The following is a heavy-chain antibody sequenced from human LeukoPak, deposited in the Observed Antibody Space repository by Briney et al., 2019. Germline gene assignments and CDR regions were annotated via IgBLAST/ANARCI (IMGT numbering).Heavy chain of an antibody. V-gene: IGHV4-39*01. Sequence: SETLSLTCTVSGGSISSSDYYWGWIRQPPGKGLEWIGSIYYSGSPYHNPSLKSRVTISVDTSKNQFSLKLGSVTAADTAVYYCARQVYYYGSGSHRDFDYWGQGTLVTVSS. CDR1: GGSISSSDYY. J-gene: IGHJ4*02. CDR2: IYYSGSP. CDR3: ARQVYYYGSGSHRDFDY. D-gene: IGHD3-10*01.